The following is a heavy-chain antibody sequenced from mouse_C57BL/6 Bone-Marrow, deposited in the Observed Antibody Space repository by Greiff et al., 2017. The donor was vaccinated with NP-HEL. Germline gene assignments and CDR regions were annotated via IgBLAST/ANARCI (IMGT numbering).Heavy chain of an antibody. CDR1: GYTFTSYW. Sequence: QVQLQQPGAELVMPGASVKLSCKASGYTFTSYWMHWVKQRPGQGLEWIGEIDPSDSYTNYNQKFKGKSTLTVDKSSSTAYMQLSSLTSEDSAVYYCARRLTSLIYYDYDSFDYWGQGTTLTVSS. D-gene: IGHD2-4*01. CDR2: IDPSDSYT. CDR3: ARRLTSLIYYDYDSFDY. J-gene: IGHJ2*01. V-gene: IGHV1-69*01.